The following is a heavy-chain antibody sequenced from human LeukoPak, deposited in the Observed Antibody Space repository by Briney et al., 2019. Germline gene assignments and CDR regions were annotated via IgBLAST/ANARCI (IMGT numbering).Heavy chain of an antibody. CDR1: GYTFTSYG. Sequence: GASVKVSCKASGYTFTSYGISWVRQAPGQGLEWMGWISAYNGNTNYAQKLQDRVTMTTDTSTSTAYMELRSLRSDDTAVYYCARKSGSYYYYGMDVWGQGTTVTVSS. J-gene: IGHJ6*02. D-gene: IGHD1-26*01. V-gene: IGHV1-18*01. CDR3: ARKSGSYYYYGMDV. CDR2: ISAYNGNT.